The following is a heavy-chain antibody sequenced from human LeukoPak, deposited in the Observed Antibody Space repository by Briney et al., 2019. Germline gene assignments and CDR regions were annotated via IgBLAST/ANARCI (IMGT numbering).Heavy chain of an antibody. CDR3: ARDDLVYYYGSGSGDVYYYYGMDV. Sequence: ASVKVSCKASGYTFTGYYMHWVRQAPGQGLEWMGWINPNSGGTNYAQKFQGRVTMTRDTSISTAYMELSRLRSDDTAVYYCARDDLVYYYGSGSGDVYYYYGMDVWGQGTTVTASS. CDR2: INPNSGGT. CDR1: GYTFTGYY. J-gene: IGHJ6*02. V-gene: IGHV1-2*02. D-gene: IGHD3-10*01.